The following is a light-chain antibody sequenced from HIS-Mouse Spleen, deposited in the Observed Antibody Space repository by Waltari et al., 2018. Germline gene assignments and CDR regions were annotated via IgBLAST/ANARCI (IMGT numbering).Light chain of an antibody. CDR2: DAS. J-gene: IGKJ4*01. V-gene: IGKV3-11*01. CDR1: QSVSRY. Sequence: EIVLTQSPATLSLSPGERSTLPGRASQSVSRYLAWYQQKPGQAPRLLIYDASNRATGIPARFSGSGSGTDFTLTISSLEPEDFAVYYCQQRSNWPPLTFGGGTKVEIK. CDR3: QQRSNWPPLT.